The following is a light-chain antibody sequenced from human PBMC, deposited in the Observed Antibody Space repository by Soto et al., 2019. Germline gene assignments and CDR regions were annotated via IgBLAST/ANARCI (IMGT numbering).Light chain of an antibody. V-gene: IGKV3-20*01. J-gene: IGKJ1*01. CDR1: QSVSSSY. CDR3: QQYGSAPRT. CDR2: GAS. Sequence: EIVLTQSPGTLSLSPGERATLSCRASQSVSSSYLAWYQQKPGQAPRLVIYGASSRATGIPDRFSGSGSGTDFILTISRLEPEDFAVYYCQQYGSAPRTFGQGTKVDIK.